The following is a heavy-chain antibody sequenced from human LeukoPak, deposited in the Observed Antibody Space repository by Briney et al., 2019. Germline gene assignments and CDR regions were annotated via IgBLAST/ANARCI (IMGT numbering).Heavy chain of an antibody. V-gene: IGHV4-34*01. Sequence: SETLSLTCAVYGGSFSGYYWSWIRQPPGKGLEWIGEINHSGSTNYNPSLKSRVTISVDTSKNQFSLKLSSVTAADTAVYYCARFERVTYGSGTYVLYYFDYWGQGTLVTVSS. D-gene: IGHD3-10*01. J-gene: IGHJ4*02. CDR2: INHSGST. CDR3: ARFERVTYGSGTYVLYYFDY. CDR1: GGSFSGYY.